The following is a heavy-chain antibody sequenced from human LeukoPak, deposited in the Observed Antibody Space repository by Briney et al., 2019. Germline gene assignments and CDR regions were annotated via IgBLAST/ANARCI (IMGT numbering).Heavy chain of an antibody. V-gene: IGHV1-3*01. CDR1: GYTFTSYA. J-gene: IGHJ3*02. CDR2: INAGNGNT. Sequence: GASVKVSCKASGYTFTSYAMHWVRQAPGQRLEWMGWINAGNGNTKYSQEFQGRVTITRDTSASTAYMELSRLRSDDTAVYYCAREDPPTLYSSGWSPLDAFDIWGQGTMVTVSS. CDR3: AREDPPTLYSSGWSPLDAFDI. D-gene: IGHD6-19*01.